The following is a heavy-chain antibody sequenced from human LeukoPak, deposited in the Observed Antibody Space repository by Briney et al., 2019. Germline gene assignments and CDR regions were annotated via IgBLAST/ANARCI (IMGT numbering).Heavy chain of an antibody. CDR3: ARGGDYGRPPYNWFDP. V-gene: IGHV1-69*04. Sequence: AASVKVSCKASGGTFSSYAISWVRQAPGQGLEWVGRIIPIFGIANYAQKFQGRVTITADKSTSTAYMELSSLRSEDTAVYYCARGGDYGRPPYNWFDPWGQGTLVTVSS. D-gene: IGHD4-17*01. J-gene: IGHJ5*02. CDR2: IIPIFGIA. CDR1: GGTFSSYA.